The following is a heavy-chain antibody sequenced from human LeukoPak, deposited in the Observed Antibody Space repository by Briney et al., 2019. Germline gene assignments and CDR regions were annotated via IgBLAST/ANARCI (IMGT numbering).Heavy chain of an antibody. V-gene: IGHV4-34*01. J-gene: IGHJ5*02. CDR3: ARDQCSSTSCYAGWFDP. CDR1: GGSFSGYY. Sequence: SETLSLTCAVYGGSFSGYYWSWIRQPPGKGLEWIGEISHSGSTNYNPSLKSRVTISVDTSKNQFSLKLSSVTAADTAVYYCARDQCSSTSCYAGWFDPWGQGTLVTVSS. CDR2: ISHSGST. D-gene: IGHD2-2*01.